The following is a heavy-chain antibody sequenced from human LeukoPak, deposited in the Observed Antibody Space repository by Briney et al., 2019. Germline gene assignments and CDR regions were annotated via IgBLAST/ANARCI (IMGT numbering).Heavy chain of an antibody. CDR1: GFTFDDYA. D-gene: IGHD3-22*01. CDR3: AKDSLVVIDY. J-gene: IGHJ4*02. Sequence: GRSLRLSCAASGFTFDDYAMHWVRQAPGKGLEWVSGISWNSGSIGYADSVKGRLTISRDNAKNSLYLQMNSLRAEDTALYYCAKDSLVVIDYWGQGTLVTVSS. V-gene: IGHV3-9*01. CDR2: ISWNSGSI.